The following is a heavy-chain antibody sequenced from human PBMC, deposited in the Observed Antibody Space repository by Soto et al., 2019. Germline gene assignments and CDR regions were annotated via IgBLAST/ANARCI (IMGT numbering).Heavy chain of an antibody. CDR3: ARGGYGRVFDC. CDR2: ISGSGGST. Sequence: PGGSLRLSCAASGFTFSSYALSWVRQAPGEGLEWVSGISGSGGSTNYADSVKGRFTISRDNSXXXXXXXXXXXXXXDTAVYYCARGGYGRVFDCWGQGSLVTVSS. J-gene: IGHJ4*02. CDR1: GFTFSSYA. V-gene: IGHV3-23*01. D-gene: IGHD2-15*01.